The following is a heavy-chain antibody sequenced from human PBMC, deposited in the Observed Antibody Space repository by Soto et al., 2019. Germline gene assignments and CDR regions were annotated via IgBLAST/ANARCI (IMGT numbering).Heavy chain of an antibody. J-gene: IGHJ4*02. CDR2: LYYSGST. CDR1: GGSISSYY. Sequence: PSETLSLTCTVSGGSISSYYWSWIRQPPGKGLEWIGYLYYSGSTNYNPSLKSRVTISVDTSENQFSLNLSSVTAADTAVYYCARGHYDFWSGYFATIDYWGQGTLVTVSS. D-gene: IGHD3-3*01. CDR3: ARGHYDFWSGYFATIDY. V-gene: IGHV4-59*08.